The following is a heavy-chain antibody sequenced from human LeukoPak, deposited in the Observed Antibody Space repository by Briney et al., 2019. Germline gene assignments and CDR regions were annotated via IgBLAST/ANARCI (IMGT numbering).Heavy chain of an antibody. CDR3: AREWTGYYVFDY. D-gene: IGHD3/OR15-3a*01. CDR2: ISAYNGNT. Sequence: ASVKVSCKASGYTFTSYGISWVRQAPGQGLEWMGWISAYNGNTNYAQKFQGRVTMTTDTSTSTVYMELRSLRSDDTAVYYCAREWTGYYVFDYWGQGTLVTVSP. CDR1: GYTFTSYG. V-gene: IGHV1-18*04. J-gene: IGHJ4*02.